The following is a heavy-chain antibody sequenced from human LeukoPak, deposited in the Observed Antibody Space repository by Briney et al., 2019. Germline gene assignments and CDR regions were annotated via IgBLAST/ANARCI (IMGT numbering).Heavy chain of an antibody. CDR2: ISVYNGNT. CDR1: GYTFTNYG. Sequence: ASVKVSCKASGYTFTNYGISWVRQAPGQGLEWMGWISVYNGNTKYAQKVQGRVTMTTDTSTSTAYMELRSLRSDDTAAYYCARSQTTGFGESSDYWGQGTLVTVSS. J-gene: IGHJ4*02. V-gene: IGHV1-18*01. D-gene: IGHD3-10*01. CDR3: ARSQTTGFGESSDY.